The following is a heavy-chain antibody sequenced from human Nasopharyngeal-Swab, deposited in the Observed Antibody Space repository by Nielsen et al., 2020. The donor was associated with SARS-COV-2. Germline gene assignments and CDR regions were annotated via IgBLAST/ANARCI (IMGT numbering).Heavy chain of an antibody. D-gene: IGHD1-14*01. CDR1: GFTFSSYA. V-gene: IGHV3-23*03. Sequence: GESLKISCAASGFTFSSYAMSWVCQAPGKGLEWVSVIYSGGSSTYYADSVKGRFTISRDNSKNTLYLQMNSLRAEDTAVYYCARVETANYYYYGMDVWGQGTTVTVSS. CDR2: IYSGGSST. J-gene: IGHJ6*02. CDR3: ARVETANYYYYGMDV.